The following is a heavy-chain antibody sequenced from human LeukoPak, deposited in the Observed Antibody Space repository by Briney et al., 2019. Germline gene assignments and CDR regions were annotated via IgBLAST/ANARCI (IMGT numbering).Heavy chain of an antibody. J-gene: IGHJ4*02. D-gene: IGHD3-10*01. CDR2: IKEDGSEK. V-gene: IGHV3-7*01. Sequence: PGGSLRLSCAASGFTFSNHWMSWVRQAPGKGLEWVANIKEDGSEKYYVYSVKGRFTISRDNAKNSLYLQMNSLTAEDTAVYYCARTIRGYWGQGTLVTVSS. CDR3: ARTIRGY. CDR1: GFTFSNHW.